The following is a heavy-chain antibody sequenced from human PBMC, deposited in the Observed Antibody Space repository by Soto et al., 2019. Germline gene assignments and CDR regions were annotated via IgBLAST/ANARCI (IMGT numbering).Heavy chain of an antibody. J-gene: IGHJ5*02. D-gene: IGHD1-1*01. V-gene: IGHV3-48*01. CDR3: ARDDDRNWFDP. CDR1: GFTFSSYS. CDR2: ISSSSSTI. Sequence: PGGSLRLSCAASGFTFSSYSMNWVRQAPGKRLEWVSYISSSSSTIYYADSVKGRFTISRDNAKNSLYLQMNSLRAEDTAVFYCARDDDRNWFDPWGQGTLVTVSS.